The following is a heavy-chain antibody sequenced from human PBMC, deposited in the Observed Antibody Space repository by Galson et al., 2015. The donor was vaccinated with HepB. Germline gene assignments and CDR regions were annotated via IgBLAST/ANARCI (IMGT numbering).Heavy chain of an antibody. D-gene: IGHD2-2*01. Sequence: LRLSCAASGFTVSSNYMNWVRQAPGKGLEWVSVIYSGGSTYYADSVKGRFAISRDKSKNTLYLQMNSLRIEDTAMYYCAREGSCRSTTCYDHFYYGMDVWGQGTTVTVSS. CDR3: AREGSCRSTTCYDHFYYGMDV. CDR1: GFTVSSNY. CDR2: IYSGGST. V-gene: IGHV3-53*01. J-gene: IGHJ6*02.